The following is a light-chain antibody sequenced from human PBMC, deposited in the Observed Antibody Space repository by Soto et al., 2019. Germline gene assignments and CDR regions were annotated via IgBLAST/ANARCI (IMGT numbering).Light chain of an antibody. CDR2: AAS. J-gene: IGKJ4*01. CDR1: QGISTY. CDR3: QKYNSAPLT. Sequence: DIQIAQSPCSLSASVGDRVTITCRASQGISTYLAWYQQKPGKVPKLLIYAASILQSGVPSRFSGSGSGTDFTLAISSLQPEDVATYYCQKYNSAPLTFGGGTKVDIK. V-gene: IGKV1-27*01.